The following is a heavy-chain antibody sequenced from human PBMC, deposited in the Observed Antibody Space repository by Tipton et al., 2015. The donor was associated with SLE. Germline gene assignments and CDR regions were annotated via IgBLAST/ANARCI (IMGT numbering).Heavy chain of an antibody. CDR2: IYHSGST. Sequence: TLSLTCAVSGGSISSGGYSWSWIRQPPGKGLEWIGYIYHSGSTYYNPSLKSRVTISVDTSKNQFSLKLSSVTAADTAVYYCARGGTQDTFDYWGQGTLVTVSS. V-gene: IGHV4-30-2*01. J-gene: IGHJ4*02. CDR3: ARGGTQDTFDY. D-gene: IGHD3-16*01. CDR1: GGSISSGGYS.